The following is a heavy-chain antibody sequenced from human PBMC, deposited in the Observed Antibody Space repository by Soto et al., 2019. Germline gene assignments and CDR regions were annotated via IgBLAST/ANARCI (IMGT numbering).Heavy chain of an antibody. J-gene: IGHJ6*02. Sequence: EVQLVESGGGLVKPGGSLRLSCAASGFTFSSYSMNWVRQAPGKGLEWVSSISSSSSYIYYADSVKGRFTITRDNAKNSLYLQMNSLRAEDTAVYYCARDAARISRDTAMVRGNYYYGMDVWGQGTTVTVSS. V-gene: IGHV3-21*01. CDR2: ISSSSSYI. CDR3: ARDAARISRDTAMVRGNYYYGMDV. D-gene: IGHD5-18*01. CDR1: GFTFSSYS.